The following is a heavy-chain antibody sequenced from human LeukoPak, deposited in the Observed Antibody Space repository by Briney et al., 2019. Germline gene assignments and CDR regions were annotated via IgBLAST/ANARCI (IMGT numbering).Heavy chain of an antibody. CDR3: AKDDVAIVVVPAAAFDY. D-gene: IGHD2-2*01. V-gene: IGHV3-30*18. J-gene: IGHJ4*02. CDR1: GFTFSSYG. Sequence: GRSLRLSCAASGFTFSSYGMHWVRQAPGKGLEWEAVISYDGSNKYYADSVKGRFTISRDNSKNTLYLQMNSLRAEDTAVYYCAKDDVAIVVVPAAAFDYWGQGTLVTVSS. CDR2: ISYDGSNK.